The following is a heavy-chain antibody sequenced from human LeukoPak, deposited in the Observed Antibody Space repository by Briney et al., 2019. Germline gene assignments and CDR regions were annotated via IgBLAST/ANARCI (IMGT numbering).Heavy chain of an antibody. V-gene: IGHV4-59*02. CDR3: ARSVLPQLEEYYFDY. CDR1: GGSVTRHF. J-gene: IGHJ4*02. CDR2: VYHSGTT. Sequence: SGTLSLTCTVSGGSVTRHFWSWIRQPPGKGLEWIGFVYHSGTTNYNPSLESRVTISIDTSKNQFSLTLTSVTAADTAVYYCARSVLPQLEEYYFDYWGQGTLITVSS. D-gene: IGHD6-6*01.